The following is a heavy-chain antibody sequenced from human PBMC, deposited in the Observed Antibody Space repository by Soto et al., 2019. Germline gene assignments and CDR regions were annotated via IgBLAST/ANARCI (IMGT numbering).Heavy chain of an antibody. V-gene: IGHV3-30*18. CDR3: AKDRRLFYYDSSGYRMDV. CDR2: ISYDGSNK. D-gene: IGHD3-22*01. CDR1: GFTFSSYG. J-gene: IGHJ6*02. Sequence: GWSLRLSCAASGFTFSSYGMHWVRQAPGKXLEWVAVISYDGSNKYYADSVKGRFTISRDNSKNTLYLQMNSLRAEDTAVYYCAKDRRLFYYDSSGYRMDVWGQGTTVTVSS.